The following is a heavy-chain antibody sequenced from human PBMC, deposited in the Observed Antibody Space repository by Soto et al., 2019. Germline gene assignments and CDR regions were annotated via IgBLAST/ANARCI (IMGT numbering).Heavy chain of an antibody. CDR2: IYSSGST. V-gene: IGHV4-31*03. D-gene: IGHD3-16*01. CDR1: GGSISSGGYY. CDR3: ARISHRGPSPLDY. Sequence: QVQLQESGPGLVKPSQTLSLTCTVSGGSISSGGYYWIWIRQHPGKVLEWIGYIYSSGSTYYNPSLKSGFTISVDTSKNQFSLKLSSVTAADTAVYYCARISHRGPSPLDYWGQGTLVTVSS. J-gene: IGHJ4*02.